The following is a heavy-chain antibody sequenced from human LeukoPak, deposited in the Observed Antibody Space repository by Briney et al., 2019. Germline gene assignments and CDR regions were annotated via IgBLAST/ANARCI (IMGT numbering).Heavy chain of an antibody. J-gene: IGHJ4*02. CDR1: GFTSSRFS. CDR2: IYVTGGYI. Sequence: GGSLRLSCATSGFTSSRFSMRWVRQAPGKGLEWVASIYVTGGYINYADSVKGRVTISRDNAKNSVYLQMSSLRAEDTAVYYCAREFNTVGNFDYWGQGTLVTVSS. CDR3: AREFNTVGNFDY. V-gene: IGHV3-21*01. D-gene: IGHD3-10*01.